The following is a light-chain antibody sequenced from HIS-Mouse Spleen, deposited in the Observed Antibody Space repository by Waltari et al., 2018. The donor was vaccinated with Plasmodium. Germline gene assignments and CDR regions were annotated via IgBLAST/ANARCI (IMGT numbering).Light chain of an antibody. J-gene: IGKJ1*01. CDR3: QQYNSYTRT. CDR2: AAS. V-gene: IGKV1-39*01. CDR1: QSISNY. Sequence: DIQMTQSPSSLSASVGDRVTITCRASQSISNYLNWYQQKPGKAPKFLIYAASTLQSGVPSRFSGSGSGTDFTLTISSLQPEDFATYYCQQYNSYTRTFGQGTKVEIK.